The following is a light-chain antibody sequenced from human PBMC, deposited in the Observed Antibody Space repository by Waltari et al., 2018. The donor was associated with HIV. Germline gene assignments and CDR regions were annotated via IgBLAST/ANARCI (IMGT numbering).Light chain of an antibody. V-gene: IGKV3D-15*01. J-gene: IGKJ5*01. CDR3: HQYNNWPRGT. CDR1: QSICGN. CDR2: AAS. Sequence: EIVMTQSPATLSVSPGERVILSCSASQSICGNLARYQQKPGQAHRLLIYAASTRAAVIPARFSGSGSGTEFSLTISSLQSEDFAVYYCHQYNNWPRGTLGQGTRLEI.